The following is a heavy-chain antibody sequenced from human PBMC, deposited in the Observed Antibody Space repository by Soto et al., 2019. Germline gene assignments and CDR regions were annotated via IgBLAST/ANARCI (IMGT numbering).Heavy chain of an antibody. Sequence: QVQLQESGPGLVKPSETLSLTCSVSDGSISSYYWSWLRQPPGKGLEWIGYISYSGSTNYNPSLNSRVTMSIDTSKNQFSLNLISLTAADTAVYYCARGGVVKLDDWGQGTLVTVSS. D-gene: IGHD2-15*01. CDR2: ISYSGST. V-gene: IGHV4-59*01. CDR1: DGSISSYY. J-gene: IGHJ4*02. CDR3: ARGGVVKLDD.